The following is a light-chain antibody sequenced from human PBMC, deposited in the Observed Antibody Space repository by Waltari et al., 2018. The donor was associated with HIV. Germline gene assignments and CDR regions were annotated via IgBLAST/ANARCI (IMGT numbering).Light chain of an antibody. CDR1: QTINTY. CDR2: DAS. J-gene: IGKJ1*01. V-gene: IGKV1-39*01. Sequence: DIQMTQSPSSLSASEGDRVTVTCRASQTINTYLNLYQQKPGKAPKLLIYDASSLQSGVPSRFSGSGSGTDFTLTVSSLQAEDFATYYCQQSYSSPWTFGQGTKVEIK. CDR3: QQSYSSPWT.